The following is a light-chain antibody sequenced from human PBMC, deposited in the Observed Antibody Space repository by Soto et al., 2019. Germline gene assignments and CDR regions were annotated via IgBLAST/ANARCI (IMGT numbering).Light chain of an antibody. J-gene: IGKJ3*01. Sequence: DIQMTQSPSSLSASVGDRVTITCQANQDISDYLNWYQQKPGTAPKLLITDASDLKIGVPSRFSGSGSGTAFTFTISSLQPEDSATYYCQQYDNLWTFGPGTKVEIK. CDR3: QQYDNLWT. CDR1: QDISDY. V-gene: IGKV1-33*01. CDR2: DAS.